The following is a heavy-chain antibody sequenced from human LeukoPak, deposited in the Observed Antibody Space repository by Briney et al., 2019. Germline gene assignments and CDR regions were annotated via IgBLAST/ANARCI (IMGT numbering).Heavy chain of an antibody. J-gene: IGHJ5*02. D-gene: IGHD2-21*02. CDR1: GFTFGDYA. Sequence: GGSLRLSCTASGFTFGDYAMSWFRQAPGKGLEWVGFIRSKAYGGTTEYAASVKGRFTISRDDSKSIAYLQMNSLKTEDTAVYYCTSLAYCGGDCYSNWFDPWGQGTLVTVSS. V-gene: IGHV3-49*03. CDR3: TSLAYCGGDCYSNWFDP. CDR2: IRSKAYGGTT.